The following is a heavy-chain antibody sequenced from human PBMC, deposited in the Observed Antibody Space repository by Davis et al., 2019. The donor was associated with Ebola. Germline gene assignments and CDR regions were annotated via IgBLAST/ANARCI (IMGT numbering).Heavy chain of an antibody. V-gene: IGHV1-46*01. J-gene: IGHJ4*02. D-gene: IGHD2-8*02. Sequence: AASVKVSCKASGYTFTSYYMHWVRQAPGQGLGWVGIINPSGGSTSYAQKFQGRVTMTRDTSTSTVYMELSSLRSEDTAVYYCATTLGYCTGGVCYTYYFDYWGQGTLVTVSS. CDR1: GYTFTSYY. CDR2: INPSGGST. CDR3: ATTLGYCTGGVCYTYYFDY.